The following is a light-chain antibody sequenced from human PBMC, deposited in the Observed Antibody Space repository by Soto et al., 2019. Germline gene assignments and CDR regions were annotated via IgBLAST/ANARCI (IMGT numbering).Light chain of an antibody. J-gene: IGKJ1*01. V-gene: IGKV3-11*01. CDR1: QTVFSR. CDR2: DSS. Sequence: EIVLTQSPATLSSSPGERATLSCRASQTVFSRLAWYQHKPGQAPRLLIYDSSNRATGIPARFSGSGSGTDFTLTIDSLEPEDFAVYYCHQRRSLPRTFGQGTKVEI. CDR3: HQRRSLPRT.